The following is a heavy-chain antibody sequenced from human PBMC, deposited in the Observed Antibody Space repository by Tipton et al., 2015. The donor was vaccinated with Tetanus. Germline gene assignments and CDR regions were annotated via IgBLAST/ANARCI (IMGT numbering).Heavy chain of an antibody. J-gene: IGHJ4*02. CDR1: GASLSGHF. V-gene: IGHV4-34*01. Sequence: TLSLTCAVSGASLSGHFWSWVRQPPGKGLEWIGEITPRGSSSYNPSLKSRVTISVDTSKNHLSLNLTTVTAADTAVYYCARALKQYVRIGDCWGQGSQVTVSS. D-gene: IGHD1-14*01. CDR2: ITPRGSS. CDR3: ARALKQYVRIGDC.